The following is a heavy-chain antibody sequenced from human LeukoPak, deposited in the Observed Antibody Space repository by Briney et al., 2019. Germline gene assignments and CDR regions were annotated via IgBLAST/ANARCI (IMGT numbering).Heavy chain of an antibody. D-gene: IGHD3-10*01. Sequence: GGSLRLPCVASGFSLRGYAMHWVRQAPGKGGLEWVTMISYDGRDQYYADSVKGRFTISRDDSKNTLFLQMNSLRVEDTAMYHCARIGLGVSFGSGFDYWGQGTLVTVTS. V-gene: IGHV3-30-3*01. CDR1: GFSLRGYA. CDR3: ARIGLGVSFGSGFDY. J-gene: IGHJ4*02. CDR2: ISYDGRDQ.